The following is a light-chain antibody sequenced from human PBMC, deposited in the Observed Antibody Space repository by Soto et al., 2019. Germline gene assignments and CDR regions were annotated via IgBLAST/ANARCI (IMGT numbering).Light chain of an antibody. J-gene: IGLJ3*02. CDR2: EVT. Sequence: QSALTQPPSASGSPGQSVTISCTGTSSDVGAYNYVSWYQQHAGKAPKLVIYEVTKRPSGVPDRFPGSKSANTASLTVSGRQAEVEADYDCSSFASSNTWVFGGGTKVTVL. V-gene: IGLV2-8*01. CDR3: SSFASSNTWV. CDR1: SSDVGAYNY.